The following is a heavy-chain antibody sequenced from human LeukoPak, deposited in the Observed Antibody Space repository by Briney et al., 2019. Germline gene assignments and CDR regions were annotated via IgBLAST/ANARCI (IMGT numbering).Heavy chain of an antibody. J-gene: IGHJ4*02. CDR2: ISGSGGST. V-gene: IGHV3-23*01. D-gene: IGHD6-13*01. CDR3: ARGVVAAAGTFDY. Sequence: GGSLRLSCAASGFTFSSYAMSWVRQAPGKGLEWVSAISGSGGSTYYADSVKGRFTISRDNSKNSLYLQMNSLRAEDTAVYYCARGVVAAAGTFDYWGQGTLVTVSS. CDR1: GFTFSSYA.